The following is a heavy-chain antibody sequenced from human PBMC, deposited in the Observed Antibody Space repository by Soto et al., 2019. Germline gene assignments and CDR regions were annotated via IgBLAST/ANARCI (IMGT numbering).Heavy chain of an antibody. CDR3: TTGLTYYYDTSGHYWAGAMDV. J-gene: IGHJ6*02. CDR2: IKSKSDDETT. V-gene: IGHV3-15*01. CDR1: GVTFSNVW. D-gene: IGHD3-22*01. Sequence: GGSLRLSCTASGVTFSNVWMNRVRQAPGKGLEWVGRIKSKSDDETTDYAAPVKGRFNISREDSKNTLYLQMNSLKTEDTAVYYCTTGLTYYYDTSGHYWAGAMDVWGHGITVTLSS.